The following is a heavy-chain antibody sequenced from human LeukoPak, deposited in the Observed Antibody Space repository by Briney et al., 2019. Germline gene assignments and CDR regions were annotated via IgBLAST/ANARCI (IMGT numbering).Heavy chain of an antibody. CDR1: GDSFSNNIAT. V-gene: IGHV6-1*01. J-gene: IGHJ4*02. CDR2: TYYRSRWGN. D-gene: IGHD3-10*01. Sequence: SQTLSLTCAISGDSFSNNIATWKWVRKSPSRGLEWLGRTYYRSRWGNDYAISVKGRITINPDTSRNQFSLQLNSVTPEDTAVYYCVRDSDDYYWALDFWGQGTPVTVSS. CDR3: VRDSDDYYWALDF.